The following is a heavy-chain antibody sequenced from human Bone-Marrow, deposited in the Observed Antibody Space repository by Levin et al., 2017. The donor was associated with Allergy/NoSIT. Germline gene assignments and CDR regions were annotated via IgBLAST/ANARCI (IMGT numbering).Heavy chain of an antibody. CDR1: GFTFTSYA. Sequence: GESLKISCAASGFTFTSYAMNWVRQAPGKGLEWVSAISGSGDSTYYADSVKGRFTTSRDNSKNTLYLQINSLRAEDTAVYYCAKAHYDSSGYSYYYYGMDVWGQGTTVTVSS. J-gene: IGHJ6*02. CDR3: AKAHYDSSGYSYYYYGMDV. V-gene: IGHV3-23*01. CDR2: ISGSGDST. D-gene: IGHD3-22*01.